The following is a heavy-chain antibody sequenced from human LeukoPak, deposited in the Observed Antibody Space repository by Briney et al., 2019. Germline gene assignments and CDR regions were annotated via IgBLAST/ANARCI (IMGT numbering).Heavy chain of an antibody. J-gene: IGHJ6*02. Sequence: ASVSVSCKASGYTFTSYGISWVRQAPGQGLEWMGWISAYNGNTNYAQKLQGRVTMTTDTSTSTAYMELRSLRSDDTAVYYCARVPVLRYFDWLRDYYYGMDVWGQGTTVTVSS. CDR2: ISAYNGNT. D-gene: IGHD3-9*01. CDR1: GYTFTSYG. V-gene: IGHV1-18*01. CDR3: ARVPVLRYFDWLRDYYYGMDV.